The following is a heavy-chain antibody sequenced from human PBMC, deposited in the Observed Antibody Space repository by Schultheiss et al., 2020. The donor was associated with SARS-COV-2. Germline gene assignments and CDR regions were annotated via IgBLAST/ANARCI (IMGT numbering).Heavy chain of an antibody. CDR1: GFTFSSYG. V-gene: IGHV3-30*18. Sequence: GESLKISCAASGFTFSSYGMHWVRQAPGKGLEWVAVISYDGSNKYYADSVKGRFTISRDNSKNTLYLQMNSLRAEDTAVYYCAKSGGGSYSDFDYWGQGTLVTVSS. CDR3: AKSGGGSYSDFDY. J-gene: IGHJ4*02. CDR2: ISYDGSNK. D-gene: IGHD1-26*01.